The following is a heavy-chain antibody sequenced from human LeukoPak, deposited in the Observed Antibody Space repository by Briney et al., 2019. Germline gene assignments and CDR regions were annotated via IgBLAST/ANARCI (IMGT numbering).Heavy chain of an antibody. CDR2: ISYSGNT. J-gene: IGHJ4*02. Sequence: SETLSLTCTVSGGSISSYYWSWLRQPPGKGLEWLGYISYSGNTNYSPSLKSRVTISADTSRNQFSLKVSSVTAADTALYYCARWSGSGWKYLDHWGQGTLVTVSS. V-gene: IGHV4-59*01. CDR1: GGSISSYY. D-gene: IGHD6-19*01. CDR3: ARWSGSGWKYLDH.